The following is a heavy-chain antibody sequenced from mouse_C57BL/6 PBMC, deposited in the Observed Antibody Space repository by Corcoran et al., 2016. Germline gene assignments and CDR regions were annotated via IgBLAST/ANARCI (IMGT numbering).Heavy chain of an antibody. CDR3: SRDRTTVVPIDYAMVY. V-gene: IGHV14-2*01. Sequence: EVQLQQSGAELVKPGASVKLSCTASGFNIKDYYMHWVKQRTEQGLEWIGRIDPEDGETKYAPKFQGKATITADTSSNTAYLQLSSLTSEDTAVYYCSRDRTTVVPIDYAMVYLGQGTSVTVSS. CDR1: GFNIKDYY. CDR2: IDPEDGET. J-gene: IGHJ4*01. D-gene: IGHD1-1*01.